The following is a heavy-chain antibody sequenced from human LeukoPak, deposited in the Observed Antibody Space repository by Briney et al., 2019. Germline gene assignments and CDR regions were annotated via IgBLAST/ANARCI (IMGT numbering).Heavy chain of an antibody. CDR1: GGSFSGHY. CDR3: AGSGWYSFDS. V-gene: IGHV4-34*01. J-gene: IGHJ4*02. D-gene: IGHD6-19*01. CDR2: INLIGIT. Sequence: SETLSLTCAVYGGSFSGHYWSWIRQSPEKGLEWIGEINLIGITNYNPSLKSRVSMSVDMSKSQFSLKLSSVTAADTAVYYCAGSGWYSFDSWGQGGLVTVSS.